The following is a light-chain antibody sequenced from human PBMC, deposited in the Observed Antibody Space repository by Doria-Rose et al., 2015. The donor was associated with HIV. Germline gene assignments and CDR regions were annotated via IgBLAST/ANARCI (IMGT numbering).Light chain of an antibody. CDR3: QQYYDAPS. CDR1: QSLLYTSKNY. CDR2: WAS. Sequence: DIQVTQSPESLGMSLGERATLNCKSNQSLLYTSKNYLAWYQQKPGQPPKLSIYWASTRQSGVPARLSGSGSGTDFTLTISSLEAEDVAVYYCQQYYDAPSFGPGTTVDIK. J-gene: IGKJ3*01. V-gene: IGKV4-1*01.